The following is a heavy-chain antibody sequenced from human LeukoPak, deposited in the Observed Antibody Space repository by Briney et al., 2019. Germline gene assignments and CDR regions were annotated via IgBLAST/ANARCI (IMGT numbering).Heavy chain of an antibody. CDR3: ARETYCGGDCYSGWYFDL. CDR2: ISGSGGST. V-gene: IGHV3-23*01. Sequence: GGSLRHSCAASGFTFSSYAMSWVRQAPGKGLEWVSAISGSGGSTYYADSVKGRFTISRDNAKNSLYLQMNSLRAEDTAVYYCARETYCGGDCYSGWYFDLWGRGTLVTVSS. CDR1: GFTFSSYA. D-gene: IGHD2-21*02. J-gene: IGHJ2*01.